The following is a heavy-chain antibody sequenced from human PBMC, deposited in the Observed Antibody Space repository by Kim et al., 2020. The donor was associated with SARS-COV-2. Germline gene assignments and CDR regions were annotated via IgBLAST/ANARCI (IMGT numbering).Heavy chain of an antibody. CDR3: ARISVYYFDY. CDR1: GGSFSGYY. J-gene: IGHJ4*02. Sequence: SETLSLTCAVYGGSFSGYYWSWIRQPPGKGLEWIGEINHSGSTNYNPSLKSRVTISVDTSKNQFSLKLSSVTAADTAVYYCARISVYYFDYWGQGTLVTVSS. CDR2: INHSGST. V-gene: IGHV4-34*01. D-gene: IGHD2-8*01.